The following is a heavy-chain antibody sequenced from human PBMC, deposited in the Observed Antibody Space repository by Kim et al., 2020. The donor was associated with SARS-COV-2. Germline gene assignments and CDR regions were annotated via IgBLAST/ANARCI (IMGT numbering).Heavy chain of an antibody. D-gene: IGHD3-9*01. J-gene: IGHJ6*02. Sequence: SETLSLTCTVSGGSISSYYWSWIRQPPGKGLEWIGYIYYSGSTNYNPSLKSRVTISVDTSKNQFSLKLSSVTAADTAVYYCARVRTYYDILTGYYPGVHYYGMDVWGQGTTVTVSS. CDR2: IYYSGST. CDR3: ARVRTYYDILTGYYPGVHYYGMDV. V-gene: IGHV4-59*13. CDR1: GGSISSYY.